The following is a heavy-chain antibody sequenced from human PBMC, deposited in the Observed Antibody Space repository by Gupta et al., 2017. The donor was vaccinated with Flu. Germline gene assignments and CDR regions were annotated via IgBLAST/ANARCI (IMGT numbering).Heavy chain of an antibody. Sequence: MDWVRKDPGKGQEWGSSNNTKTRYIIYADSEKGRFTISRDNDKNSLYLQINSLRVEDTAVYYGVGLRVGGTGYIEFWGDGTRGTVSS. D-gene: IGHD1-7*01. CDR3: VGLRVGGTGYIEF. J-gene: IGHJ4*01. V-gene: IGHV3-21*01. CDR2: NNTKTRYI.